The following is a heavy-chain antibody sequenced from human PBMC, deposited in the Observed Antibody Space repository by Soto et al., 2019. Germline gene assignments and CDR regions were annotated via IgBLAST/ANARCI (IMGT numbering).Heavy chain of an antibody. Sequence: QVQLVQSGAEEKKPGASVKVSCKASGYTFTSYAMHWVRQAPGQRLEWMGWINAGNGNTKYSQKFQGRVTITRDTSASTAYMELSSLRSEDTAVYSSARASGYYSSDDYWGQGTLVTVSS. CDR2: INAGNGNT. CDR1: GYTFTSYA. D-gene: IGHD3-22*01. CDR3: ARASGYYSSDDY. V-gene: IGHV1-3*05. J-gene: IGHJ4*02.